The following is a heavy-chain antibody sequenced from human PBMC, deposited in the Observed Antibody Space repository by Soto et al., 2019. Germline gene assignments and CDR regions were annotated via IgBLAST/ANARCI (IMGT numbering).Heavy chain of an antibody. Sequence: PSETLCLTCAVDGGYFSCYYWSWISQPTGKGLERIGEINHSGSTNYNPSLKSRITISLDTSKNQFSLKMSSVTAAETVVYYCARGRGTMVRGVIRIYYMDVGGKGTTVTVSS. V-gene: IGHV4-34*01. CDR3: ARGRGTMVRGVIRIYYMDV. J-gene: IGHJ6*03. D-gene: IGHD3-10*01. CDR2: INHSGST. CDR1: GGYFSCYY.